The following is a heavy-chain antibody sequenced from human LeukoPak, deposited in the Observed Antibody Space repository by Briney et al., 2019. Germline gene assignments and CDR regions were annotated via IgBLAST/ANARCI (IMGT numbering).Heavy chain of an antibody. D-gene: IGHD3-9*01. CDR1: GFTFDDYG. V-gene: IGHV3-20*04. CDR3: ARGFDGNFDY. J-gene: IGHJ4*02. Sequence: GGSLRLSCAASGFTFDDYGMSWVRQAPGKGLEWVSVINWNGDNTDYADSVKGRFTISRDNAKNSLYLQMNSLRAEDTALYYCARGFDGNFDYWGQGTLVTVSP. CDR2: INWNGDNT.